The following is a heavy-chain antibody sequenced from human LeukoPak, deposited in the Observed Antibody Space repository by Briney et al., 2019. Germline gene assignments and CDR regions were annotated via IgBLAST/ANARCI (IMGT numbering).Heavy chain of an antibody. D-gene: IGHD1-26*01. CDR3: AREGRDNAFDI. Sequence: GASVKVSCKASGYTFTSYYMHWARQAPGQGLEWMGIINTSDGSTSYAQKFQGRVTMTRDTSTSTVYMELSSLRSEGTAVYYCAREGRDNAFDIWGQGTMVTVSS. J-gene: IGHJ3*02. CDR2: INTSDGST. CDR1: GYTFTSYY. V-gene: IGHV1-46*01.